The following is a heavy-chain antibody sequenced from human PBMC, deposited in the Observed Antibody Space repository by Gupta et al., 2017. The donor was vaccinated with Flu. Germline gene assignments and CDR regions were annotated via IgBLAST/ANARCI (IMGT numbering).Heavy chain of an antibody. CDR1: GFTFSSYW. D-gene: IGHD3-22*01. J-gene: IGHJ4*02. CDR3: ARDLPYDYDSSGTYFDY. CDR2: IKQDGSEK. V-gene: IGHV3-7*01. Sequence: EVQLVESGGGLVQPGGSLRLSCAASGFTFSSYWMSWVRQAPGKGLEWVANIKQDGSEKYYVDSVKGRFTISRDNAKNSLYLQMNSLRAEDTAVYYCARDLPYDYDSSGTYFDYWVQGTLVTVSS.